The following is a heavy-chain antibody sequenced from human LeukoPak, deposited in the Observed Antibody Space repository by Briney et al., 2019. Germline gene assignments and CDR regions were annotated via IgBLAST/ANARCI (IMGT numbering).Heavy chain of an antibody. CDR1: GGSFSGYY. Sequence: SETLSHTCAVYGGSFSGYYWSWIRQPPGKGLEWIGEINHSGSTNYNPSLKSRVTISVDTSKNQFSLKLSSVTAADTAVYYCAREGSGSHRADFDYWGQGTLVTVSS. D-gene: IGHD1-26*01. J-gene: IGHJ4*02. V-gene: IGHV4-34*01. CDR3: AREGSGSHRADFDY. CDR2: INHSGST.